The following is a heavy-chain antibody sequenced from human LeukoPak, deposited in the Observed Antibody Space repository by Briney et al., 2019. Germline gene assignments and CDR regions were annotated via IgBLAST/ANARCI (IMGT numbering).Heavy chain of an antibody. Sequence: SETLSLTCTVSGGSISNYYWSWIRQPPGKRLEWIGYIYYSGNTNYNPSLKSRVTILVDTSKNQFSLRLNSVTAADTAVYYCARDSCGYNWFDSWGQGTLVTVSS. J-gene: IGHJ5*01. CDR3: ARDSCGYNWFDS. CDR1: GGSISNYY. CDR2: IYYSGNT. V-gene: IGHV4-59*01. D-gene: IGHD5-18*01.